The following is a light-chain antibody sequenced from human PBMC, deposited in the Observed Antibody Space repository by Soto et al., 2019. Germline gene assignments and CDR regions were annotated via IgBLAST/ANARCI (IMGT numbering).Light chain of an antibody. CDR1: QSVSSSY. V-gene: IGKV3-20*01. Sequence: EFVLTQSPGTLSLSPGERATLSCRASQSVSSSYIAWYQQKPGQAPRLLIYGPSSRATGIPDRFSGSGSGTDFTLTISRLEPEDFAVYYCQQFGSSPPRITFGQ. CDR3: QQFGSSPPRIT. CDR2: GPS. J-gene: IGKJ5*01.